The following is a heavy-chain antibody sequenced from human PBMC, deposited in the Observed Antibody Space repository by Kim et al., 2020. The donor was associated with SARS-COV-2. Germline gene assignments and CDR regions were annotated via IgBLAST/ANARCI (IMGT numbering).Heavy chain of an antibody. J-gene: IGHJ4*02. CDR3: ARASWFGELLLDY. CDR2: IYTSGST. CDR1: GGSISSGSYY. V-gene: IGHV4-61*02. Sequence: SETLSLTCTVSGGSISSGSYYWSWIRQPAGKGLEWIGRIYTSGSTNYNPSLKSRVTISVDTSKNQFSLKLSSVTAADTAVYYCARASWFGELLLDYWGPGTLVTVSP. D-gene: IGHD3-10*01.